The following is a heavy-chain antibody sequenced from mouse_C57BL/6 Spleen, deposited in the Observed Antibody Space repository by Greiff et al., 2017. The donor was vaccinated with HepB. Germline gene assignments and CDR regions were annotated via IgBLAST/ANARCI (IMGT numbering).Heavy chain of an antibody. Sequence: EVKLLESGGGLVQPGGSLSLSCAASGFTFTDYYMSWVRQPPGKALEWLGFIRNKANGYTTEYSASVKGRFTISRDNSPSILYLQMNAMRAEDSATYYYARFSAYVMAMDYWGQGTSVTVSS. J-gene: IGHJ4*01. D-gene: IGHD3-1*01. CDR2: IRNKANGYTT. V-gene: IGHV7-3*01. CDR1: GFTFTDYY. CDR3: ARFSAYVMAMDY.